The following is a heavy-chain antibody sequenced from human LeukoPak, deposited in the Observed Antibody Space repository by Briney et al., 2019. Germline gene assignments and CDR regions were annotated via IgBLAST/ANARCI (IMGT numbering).Heavy chain of an antibody. D-gene: IGHD1-7*01. Sequence: ASVKVSCKASGGTFSSYAISWVRQAPGQGLEWMGGIIPIFGTANYAQKFQGRVTMTRDTSTSTVYMELSSLRSEDTAVYYCAREGPSPRTGTLDYWGQGTLVTVSS. V-gene: IGHV1-69*05. CDR3: AREGPSPRTGTLDY. J-gene: IGHJ4*02. CDR2: IIPIFGTA. CDR1: GGTFSSYA.